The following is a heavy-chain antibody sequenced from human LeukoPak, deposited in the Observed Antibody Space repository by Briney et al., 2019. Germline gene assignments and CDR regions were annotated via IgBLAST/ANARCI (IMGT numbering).Heavy chain of an antibody. J-gene: IGHJ5*02. Sequence: GGSLRLSCAASGFTFSSYAMSWVRQLPGKGLEWVSTVTGTGGGTYYADSVKGRFTISRDNSKNTLSLQMNSLRAEDTALYYCAKDWGYASGTYYTSWGQGALVTVSS. D-gene: IGHD3-10*01. CDR3: AKDWGYASGTYYTS. CDR1: GFTFSSYA. CDR2: VTGTGGGT. V-gene: IGHV3-23*01.